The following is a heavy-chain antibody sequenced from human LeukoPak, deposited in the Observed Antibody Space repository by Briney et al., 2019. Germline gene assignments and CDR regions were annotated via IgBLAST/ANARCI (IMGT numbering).Heavy chain of an antibody. CDR3: ARQGRYYYDSSGYYLPNWFDP. Sequence: SETLSLTCTVSGGSISSYYWSWIRQPPGKGLEWIGYIYYSGSTNYNPSLKSRVTISVDTSKNQFSLKLSSVTAADTAVYYCARQGRYYYDSSGYYLPNWFDPWGQGTLVTVSS. CDR1: GGSISSYY. D-gene: IGHD3-22*01. V-gene: IGHV4-59*08. J-gene: IGHJ5*02. CDR2: IYYSGST.